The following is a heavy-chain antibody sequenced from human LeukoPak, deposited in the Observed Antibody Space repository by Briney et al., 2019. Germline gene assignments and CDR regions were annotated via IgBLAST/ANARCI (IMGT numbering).Heavy chain of an antibody. CDR1: GGSFSGYY. CDR3: AATSGFLEGGWTSPRFDY. D-gene: IGHD3-3*01. CDR2: INHSGST. V-gene: IGHV4-34*01. Sequence: PSETLSLTCAVYGGSFSGYYWSWIRQPPGKGLEWIGEINHSGSTNYNPSLKSRVTISVDTSKNQFSLKLSSVTAADTAVYYCAATSGFLEGGWTSPRFDYWGQGTLVTVSP. J-gene: IGHJ4*02.